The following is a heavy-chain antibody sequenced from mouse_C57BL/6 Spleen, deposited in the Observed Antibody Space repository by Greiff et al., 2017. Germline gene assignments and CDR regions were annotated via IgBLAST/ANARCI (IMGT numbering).Heavy chain of an antibody. Sequence: EVKLQESGPGLVKPSQSLSLTCSVTGYSITSGYYWNWIRQFPGNKLEWMGYISYDGSNNYNPSLKNRISITRDTSKNQFFLKLNSVTTEDTATYYCARAPPLTGTAMDYWGQGTSVTVSS. V-gene: IGHV3-6*01. CDR3: ARAPPLTGTAMDY. J-gene: IGHJ4*01. D-gene: IGHD4-1*01. CDR2: ISYDGSN. CDR1: GYSITSGYY.